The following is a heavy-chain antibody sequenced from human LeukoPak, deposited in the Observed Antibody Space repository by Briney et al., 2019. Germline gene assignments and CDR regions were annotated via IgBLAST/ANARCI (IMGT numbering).Heavy chain of an antibody. V-gene: IGHV4-4*07. CDR1: GDSISRYY. CDR3: AREVRQQLFSYYYYMDV. J-gene: IGHJ6*03. D-gene: IGHD6-13*01. Sequence: PSEALSLTCTVSGDSISRYYWSWIRQPAGKGLEWIGHIYSSGTTNYNPSLKSRVTMSLDTSKNHFSLKLSSVTAADTAVYYCAREVRQQLFSYYYYMDVWGKGTTVTVSS. CDR2: IYSSGTT.